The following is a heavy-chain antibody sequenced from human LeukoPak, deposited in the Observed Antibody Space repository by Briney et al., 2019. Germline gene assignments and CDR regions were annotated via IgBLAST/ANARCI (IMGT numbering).Heavy chain of an antibody. D-gene: IGHD2-2*01. V-gene: IGHV5-51*01. CDR1: GYSFTSYW. J-gene: IGHJ6*04. CDR2: IYPGDSDT. CDR3: ARRVRLGYCSSTSCPEDSMDV. Sequence: GESLKISCKGSGYSFTSYWIGWVRQMPGKGLEWMGIIYPGDSDTRYSPSFQGQVTISADKSISTAYLQWSSLKASDTAMYYCARRVRLGYCSSTSCPEDSMDVWGKGTTVTVSS.